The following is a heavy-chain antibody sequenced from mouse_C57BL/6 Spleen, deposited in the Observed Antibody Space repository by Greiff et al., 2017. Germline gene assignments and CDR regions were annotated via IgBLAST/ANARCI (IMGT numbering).Heavy chain of an antibody. CDR2: IYPGNSDT. CDR3: TRYYDYDREPLSYWYFDV. Sequence: DVQLQESGTVLARPGASVKMSCKTSGYTFTSYWMHWVKQRPGQGLEWIGAIYPGNSDTSYNQKFKGKAKLTAVTSASTAYMELSSLTNEDSAVYYCTRYYDYDREPLSYWYFDVWGTGTTVTVSS. D-gene: IGHD2-4*01. J-gene: IGHJ1*03. CDR1: GYTFTSYW. V-gene: IGHV1-5*01.